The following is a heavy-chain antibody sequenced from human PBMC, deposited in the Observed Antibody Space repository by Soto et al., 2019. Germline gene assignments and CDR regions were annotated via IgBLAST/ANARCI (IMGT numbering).Heavy chain of an antibody. CDR1: GFTFSSYG. J-gene: IGHJ4*02. CDR2: IWYDGRNT. D-gene: IGHD3-22*01. Sequence: QVQLVESGGGVVQPGRSLRLSCAASGFTFSSYGMHWVRQAPGKGLEWVAVIWYDGRNTYYADSVKGRFTISRDNSKNTRYLQMNSLRAEDTAVYYCARKAYYYDSSGYYFDCWGQGTLVTVSS. CDR3: ARKAYYYDSSGYYFDC. V-gene: IGHV3-33*01.